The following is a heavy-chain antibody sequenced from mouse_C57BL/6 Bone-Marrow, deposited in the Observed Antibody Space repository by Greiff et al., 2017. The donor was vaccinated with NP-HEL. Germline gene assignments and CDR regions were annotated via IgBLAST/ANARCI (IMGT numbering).Heavy chain of an antibody. Sequence: VQLQQSGAELVRPGTSVKVSCKASGYAFTNYLIEWVKQRPGQGLEWIGVINPGSGGTNYNEKFKGKATLIADKSSSTAYMQLSSLTSEDSAVYFCARGDSSGYVGYAMDYWGQGTSVTVSS. V-gene: IGHV1-54*01. CDR2: INPGSGGT. CDR1: GYAFTNYL. J-gene: IGHJ4*01. D-gene: IGHD3-2*02. CDR3: ARGDSSGYVGYAMDY.